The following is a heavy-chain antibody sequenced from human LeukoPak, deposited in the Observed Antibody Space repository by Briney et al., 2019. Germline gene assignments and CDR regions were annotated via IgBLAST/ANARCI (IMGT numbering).Heavy chain of an antibody. D-gene: IGHD6-13*01. CDR1: GGSISSYY. V-gene: IGHV4-4*07. J-gene: IGHJ4*02. CDR2: IYTSGST. Sequence: SETLSLTCTVSGGSISSYYWSWIRQPAGKGLEWIGRIYTSGSTYYNPSLKSRVTISVDTSKNQFSLKLSSVTAADTAVYYCASRYSSSWYYFDYWGQGTLVTVSS. CDR3: ASRYSSSWYYFDY.